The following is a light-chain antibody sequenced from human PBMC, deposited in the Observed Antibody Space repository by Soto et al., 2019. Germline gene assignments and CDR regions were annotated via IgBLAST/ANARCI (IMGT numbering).Light chain of an antibody. CDR1: QSVSSSY. CDR3: QQYGSSPRT. Sequence: EIVLTQSPGTLSLAPGERATLSCRASQSVSSSYLAWYQQKPGQAPRLLIYGASSRATGIPDRFSGSGSWTNLPLTISRLEPEDFAVYYCQQYGSSPRTFGPRTKVEIK. CDR2: GAS. J-gene: IGKJ1*01. V-gene: IGKV3-20*01.